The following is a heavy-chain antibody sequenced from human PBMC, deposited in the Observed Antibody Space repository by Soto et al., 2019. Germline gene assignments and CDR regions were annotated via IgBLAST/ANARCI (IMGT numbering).Heavy chain of an antibody. V-gene: IGHV1-69*06. CDR2: IIPSFGTA. D-gene: IGHD4-17*01. Sequence: QVQLVQSGAAVKKPGSSVKVSCTASGGTFSSYAISWVRQAPGQGLEWMGGIIPSFGTANYAQKFQGRVTITADKSTSTAYMELSSLRSEDTAVYYCARGEDDYGDYHFDYWGQGTLVTVSS. CDR1: GGTFSSYA. J-gene: IGHJ4*02. CDR3: ARGEDDYGDYHFDY.